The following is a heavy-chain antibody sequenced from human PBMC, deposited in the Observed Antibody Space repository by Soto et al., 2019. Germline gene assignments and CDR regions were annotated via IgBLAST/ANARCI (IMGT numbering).Heavy chain of an antibody. J-gene: IGHJ4*02. Sequence: GGSLRLSCAASGFTFDDYVMHWVRQAPGKGLEWVSLISGDGGSTYYADSVKGRFTISRDNSKNSLYLQMNSLRTEDTALYYWAKGGGSSSWYYFDYWGQGTLVTVSS. CDR2: ISGDGGST. CDR1: GFTFDDYV. D-gene: IGHD6-13*01. CDR3: AKGGGSSSWYYFDY. V-gene: IGHV3-43*02.